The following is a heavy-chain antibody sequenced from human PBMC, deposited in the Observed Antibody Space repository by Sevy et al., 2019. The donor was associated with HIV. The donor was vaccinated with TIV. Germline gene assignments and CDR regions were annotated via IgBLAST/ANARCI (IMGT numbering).Heavy chain of an antibody. Sequence: GGSLRLSCAASGFTFSTYAMNWVRQAPGKGLEWVSATSGRGGMTYYADSVKGRFTISRDNSKNTLYLQMNSLRAEDTAVYYCAREGDQQPFDYWGQGTLLTVSS. CDR3: AREGDQQPFDY. J-gene: IGHJ4*02. CDR2: TSGRGGMT. V-gene: IGHV3-23*01. D-gene: IGHD6-13*01. CDR1: GFTFSTYA.